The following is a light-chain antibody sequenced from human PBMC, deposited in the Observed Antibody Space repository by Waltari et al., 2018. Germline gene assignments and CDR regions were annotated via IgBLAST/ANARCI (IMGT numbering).Light chain of an antibody. CDR3: GTWDSSLSGAV. Sequence: QSVLTQPPSVSAAPGQGVTLSCSGGTSNIRNTYVSLYRQFPGPAPKLLIYENSERPSGIPGRFSGSKSGTSATLDITGLQAGDEADYYCGTWDSSLSGAVFGGGTHLTVL. CDR2: ENS. CDR1: TSNIRNTY. V-gene: IGLV1-51*02. J-gene: IGLJ7*01.